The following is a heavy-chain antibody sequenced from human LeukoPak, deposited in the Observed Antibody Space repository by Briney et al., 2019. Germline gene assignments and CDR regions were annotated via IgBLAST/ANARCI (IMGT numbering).Heavy chain of an antibody. Sequence: GGSLRLSCAASGFTFSSYAMSWVRQAPGKGLEWVSAISGSGGSTYYADSVKGRFTISRGNSKNTLYLQMNSLRAEDTAVYYCAKDRNPWLVSGVYFDYWGQGTLVTVSS. D-gene: IGHD6-19*01. J-gene: IGHJ4*02. CDR3: AKDRNPWLVSGVYFDY. V-gene: IGHV3-23*01. CDR2: ISGSGGST. CDR1: GFTFSSYA.